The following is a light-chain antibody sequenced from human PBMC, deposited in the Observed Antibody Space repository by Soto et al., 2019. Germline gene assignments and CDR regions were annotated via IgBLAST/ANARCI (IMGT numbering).Light chain of an antibody. CDR1: SSYVGAYTS. V-gene: IGLV2-14*01. CDR3: TSYTSDNRSYV. Sequence: QSVLAQPASVSGSPGQSITISFIGTSSYVGAYTSVSWYQQHPGKAPKLMIYEVSNRPSGVSNRFSGSKSANTASLTISGLQADDEAHYYCTSYTSDNRSYVFGTGTKVTVL. J-gene: IGLJ1*01. CDR2: EVS.